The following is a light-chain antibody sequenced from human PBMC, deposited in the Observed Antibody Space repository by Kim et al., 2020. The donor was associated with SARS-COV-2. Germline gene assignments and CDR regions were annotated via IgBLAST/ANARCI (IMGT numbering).Light chain of an antibody. CDR3: QQYAISPYT. CDR2: WAS. J-gene: IGKJ2*01. CDR1: YNILYSSNNQNF. V-gene: IGKV4-1*01. Sequence: DIVMTQSPDSLAVSLGERATINCKSSYNILYSSNNQNFLAWYQQKPGQPPKLLIYWASTRESGVPDRLSGSGYGTDFTLTINSLQAEDVAVYYCQQYAISPYTFGQGTKLEI.